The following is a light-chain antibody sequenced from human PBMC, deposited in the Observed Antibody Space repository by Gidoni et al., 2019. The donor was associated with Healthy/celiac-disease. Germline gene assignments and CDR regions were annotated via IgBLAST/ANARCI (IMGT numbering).Light chain of an antibody. CDR1: QDISNY. Sequence: DIQMSQSPSSLSASVGERVTITCQASQDISNYLNWYKQKPGKAPKLLIYDASNLETGVPSRFSGSGSGTDFTFTISSLQPEDIATYYCQQYDNLPFTFGQGTRLEIK. CDR2: DAS. CDR3: QQYDNLPFT. J-gene: IGKJ5*01. V-gene: IGKV1-33*01.